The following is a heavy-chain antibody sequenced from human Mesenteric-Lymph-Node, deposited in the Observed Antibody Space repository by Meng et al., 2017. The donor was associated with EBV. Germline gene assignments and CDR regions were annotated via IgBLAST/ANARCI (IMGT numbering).Heavy chain of an antibody. D-gene: IGHD4-23*01. V-gene: IGHV1-3*01. CDR1: GYTFTSHT. Sequence: QVQLVQSGAEGKKPGASVKLSCQASGYTFTSHTIHWVRQAPGQRLEWMGWINAGNGNTKYSQNFQGRVTITRDTSATTAYMELSSLRSEDTAVYYCAREVATKAFDYGGQGTLVTVSA. J-gene: IGHJ4*02. CDR2: INAGNGNT. CDR3: AREVATKAFDY.